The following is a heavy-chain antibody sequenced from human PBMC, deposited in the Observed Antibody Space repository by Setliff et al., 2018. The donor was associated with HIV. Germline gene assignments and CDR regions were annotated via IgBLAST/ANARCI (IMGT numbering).Heavy chain of an antibody. D-gene: IGHD6-6*01. Sequence: SETLSLTCTVSGGSISNQYWSWIRQPQGKGLEWIGYIYYSGTTHYNPSLKSQVAMSVDTSKNQFSLDLTSVTPADTAVYYCARLRVSSSSQTFDHWGQGILVTVSS. CDR3: ARLRVSSSSQTFDH. CDR2: IYYSGTT. J-gene: IGHJ4*02. V-gene: IGHV4-59*11. CDR1: GGSISNQY.